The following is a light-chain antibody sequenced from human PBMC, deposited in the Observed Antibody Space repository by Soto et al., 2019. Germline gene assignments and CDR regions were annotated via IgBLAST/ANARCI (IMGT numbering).Light chain of an antibody. CDR2: HVT. V-gene: IGLV2-14*01. CDR3: CSLTTSHTYV. Sequence: QSALTQPASVSGSPGQSITISCTGSSSDIGAYNYVSWFQQYPGKAPKLMIYHVTYRPSGVSNRYSGSKSGNSASLTISGRQADDEADYYCCSLTTSHTYVFGSGTKVTVL. J-gene: IGLJ1*01. CDR1: SSDIGAYNY.